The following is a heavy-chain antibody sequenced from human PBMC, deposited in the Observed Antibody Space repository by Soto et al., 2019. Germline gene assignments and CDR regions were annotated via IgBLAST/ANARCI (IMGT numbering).Heavy chain of an antibody. V-gene: IGHV1-69*05. D-gene: IGHD6-19*01. CDR2: IIPIFGTA. CDR3: ARDHPQQWTDY. J-gene: IGHJ4*02. CDR1: GGTFSSYA. Sequence: ASVKVSCKASGGTFSSYAISWVRQAPGQGLEWMGGIIPIFGTANYAQKFQGRVTMTTDKSTSTAYMELRSLRSDDTAVYYCARDHPQQWTDYWGQGTLVTVSS.